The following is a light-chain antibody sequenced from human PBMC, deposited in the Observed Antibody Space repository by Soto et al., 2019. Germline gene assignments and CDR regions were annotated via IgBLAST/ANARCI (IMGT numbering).Light chain of an antibody. Sequence: DIQMTQSPSTLSASVGDRVTITCRARQSISSWLAWYQQKPGKAPKLLIYDASSLESGVPSRFSGSGSGTEFTLTISSLQPDDFATYYCQQYNSSYSFGQGTKLEIK. CDR1: QSISSW. J-gene: IGKJ2*03. CDR3: QQYNSSYS. V-gene: IGKV1-5*01. CDR2: DAS.